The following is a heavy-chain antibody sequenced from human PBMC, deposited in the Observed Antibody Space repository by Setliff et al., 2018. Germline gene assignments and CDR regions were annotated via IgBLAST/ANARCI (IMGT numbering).Heavy chain of an antibody. J-gene: IGHJ4*02. V-gene: IGHV1-2*04. Sequence: GASVKVSCKASGYTFTGYYMHWVRQAPGQGLEWMGWINPNSGGTNYAQKFQGWVTMTRDTSISTAYVELSRLRSDDTAVYYCARRRYYYDSSGYRWGGFYFDYWGQGTLVTVSS. CDR1: GYTFTGYY. CDR3: ARRRYYYDSSGYRWGGFYFDY. CDR2: INPNSGGT. D-gene: IGHD3-22*01.